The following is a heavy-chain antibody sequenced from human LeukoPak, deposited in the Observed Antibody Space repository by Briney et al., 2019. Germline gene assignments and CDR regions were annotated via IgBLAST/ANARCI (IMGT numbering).Heavy chain of an antibody. Sequence: GRSLRLSCAASGFTFSSYGMHWVRQAPGKGLEWVAVIWYDGSNKYYADSVKGRFTISRDNAKNSLFLQMNSLRGEDTAVYYCARDSMTSGKFDYWGQGTVVTVSS. CDR2: IWYDGSNK. J-gene: IGHJ4*02. V-gene: IGHV3-33*01. D-gene: IGHD3-10*01. CDR1: GFTFSSYG. CDR3: ARDSMTSGKFDY.